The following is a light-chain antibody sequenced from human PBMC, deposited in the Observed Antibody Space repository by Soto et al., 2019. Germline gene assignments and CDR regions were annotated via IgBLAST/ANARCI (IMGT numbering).Light chain of an antibody. J-gene: IGLJ3*02. CDR1: SGSVSTTYY. Sequence: QAVVTQEPSFSVSPGGTVTLTCGLSSGSVSTTYYPSWYQQTPGQAPRTLIYSTNTRSSGVPDRFSGSILGNKAALTITGAQAEDDSDYYCVLYMGRGIWVFGGGTKLTVL. CDR2: STN. V-gene: IGLV8-61*01. CDR3: VLYMGRGIWV.